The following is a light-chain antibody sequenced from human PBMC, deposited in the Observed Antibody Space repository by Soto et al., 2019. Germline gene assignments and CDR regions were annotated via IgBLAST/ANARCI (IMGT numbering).Light chain of an antibody. Sequence: DIQMTQSPSSLSASVGDRVTITCRASQSISSYLNWYQQKPGKAPKLLIYAASSLQSGVPSRFSGTGSGTDFTPTISSLQPEDFATYYCQQSYSTPFTLGPGTKVDIK. J-gene: IGKJ3*01. CDR1: QSISSY. CDR3: QQSYSTPFT. V-gene: IGKV1-39*01. CDR2: AAS.